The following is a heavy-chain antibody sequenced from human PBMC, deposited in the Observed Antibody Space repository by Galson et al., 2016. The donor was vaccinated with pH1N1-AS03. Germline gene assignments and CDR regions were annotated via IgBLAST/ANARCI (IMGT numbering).Heavy chain of an antibody. CDR2: IDNDGRNT. V-gene: IGHV3-74*01. CDR3: ARDGMRGDACDI. J-gene: IGHJ3*02. CDR1: GFIFNNHW. D-gene: IGHD1-1*01. Sequence: LRLSCAASGFIFNNHWMHWVRQPPGEGLVWVSRIDNDGRNTDYADSVKGRFIISRDNAKNTLYLEMNSLRVEDTSVYYCARDGMRGDACDIWGQGTMVTVSP.